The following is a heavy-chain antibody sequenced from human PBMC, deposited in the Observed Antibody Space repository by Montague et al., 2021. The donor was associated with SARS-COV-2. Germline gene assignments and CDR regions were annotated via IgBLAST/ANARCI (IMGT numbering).Heavy chain of an antibody. J-gene: IGHJ6*03. V-gene: IGHV4-34*01. CDR2: INHSGST. CDR3: ARMRFFDWPPHYYMDV. Sequence: SETLSLTCAVYGGSFSVYYWSWIRQPPGKGLEWIGEINHSGSTNYNPSLKSRVIISVDTSKNQVSLKLSSVTAADTAVYYCARMRFFDWPPHYYMDVWGKGTTVTVSS. D-gene: IGHD3-9*01. CDR1: GGSFSVYY.